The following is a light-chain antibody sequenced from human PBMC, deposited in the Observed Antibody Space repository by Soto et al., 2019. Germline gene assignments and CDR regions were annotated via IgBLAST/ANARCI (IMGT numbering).Light chain of an antibody. J-gene: IGKJ1*01. V-gene: IGKV1-5*03. CDR3: QQYNKFSWT. Sequence: DIQMTQSPSTLSASVGDRVTITCRASQSIDKWVAWYQQKPGKAPKLLIWKASLLQNGVPSRFSGSGSGTEFTLTIRSLQPDDVGSYFCQQYNKFSWTFGQGTKVEIK. CDR1: QSIDKW. CDR2: KAS.